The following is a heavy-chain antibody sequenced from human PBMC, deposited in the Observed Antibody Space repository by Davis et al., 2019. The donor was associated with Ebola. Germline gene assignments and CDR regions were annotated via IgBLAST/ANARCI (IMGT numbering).Heavy chain of an antibody. J-gene: IGHJ5*02. CDR3: ARVNTVTGYSRFDP. D-gene: IGHD3-9*01. V-gene: IGHV3-21*04. CDR1: GLIFSSYS. Sequence: GGSLRLSCAASGLIFSSYSMNWVRQAPGKGLEWVSSIRSSTSYTFYADSVKGRFTISRDNAKNSLYLQMNSLRAEDTALYYCARVNTVTGYSRFDPWGQGTLVTVSS. CDR2: IRSSTSYT.